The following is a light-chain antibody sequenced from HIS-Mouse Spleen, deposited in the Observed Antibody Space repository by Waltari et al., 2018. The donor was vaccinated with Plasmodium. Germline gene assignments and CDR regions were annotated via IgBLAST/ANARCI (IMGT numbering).Light chain of an antibody. CDR2: DVS. Sequence: QSALTQPRSVSGSPGQSVTISCTGTSSDVGVYNYLSWYQQHPGKAPKPMIYDVSKRPSGVPDRFSGSKSGNTASLTISGLQAEDEADYYCCSYAGSYTWVFGGWTKLTVL. V-gene: IGLV2-11*01. CDR3: CSYAGSYTWV. J-gene: IGLJ3*02. CDR1: SSDVGVYNY.